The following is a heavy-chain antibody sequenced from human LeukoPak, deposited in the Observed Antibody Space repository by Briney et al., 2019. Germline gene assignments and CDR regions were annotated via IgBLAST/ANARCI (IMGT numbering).Heavy chain of an antibody. CDR2: ISAYNGNT. J-gene: IGHJ4*02. CDR1: GYTFTSYG. V-gene: IGHV1-18*01. CDR3: ASRRLDCRGGSCYSRPYYFDY. Sequence: ASVTVSCTASGYTFTSYGISWVRQAPGQGLEWKGWISAYNGNTNYAQKLQGRVTMTTDTSTSTAYVELRSLRSDDTAVYYGASRRLDCRGGSCYSRPYYFDYWGQGTLVTVSS. D-gene: IGHD2-15*01.